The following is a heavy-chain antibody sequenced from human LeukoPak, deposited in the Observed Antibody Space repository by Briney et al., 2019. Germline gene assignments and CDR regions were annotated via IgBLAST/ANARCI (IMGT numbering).Heavy chain of an antibody. Sequence: GGSLRPSCAASGFTFDDYGMSWVRQAPGKGLEWVSGINWNGGSTGYADSVKGRSTSSRDNAKNSLYLQMNSLRAEDTALYYCARESSSSSLGAYFDYWGQGTLVTVSS. CDR3: ARESSSSSLGAYFDY. CDR2: INWNGGST. CDR1: GFTFDDYG. V-gene: IGHV3-20*04. J-gene: IGHJ4*02. D-gene: IGHD6-6*01.